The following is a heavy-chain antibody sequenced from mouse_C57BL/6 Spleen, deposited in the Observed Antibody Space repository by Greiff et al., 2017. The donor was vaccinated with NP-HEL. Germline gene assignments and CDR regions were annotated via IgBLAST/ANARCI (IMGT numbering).Heavy chain of an antibody. Sequence: LMESGPGLVKPSQSLSLTCSVTGYSITSGYYWNWIRQFPGNKLEWMGYISYDGSNNYNPSLKNRISITRDTSKNQFFLKLNSVTTEDTATYYCARGGGKAMDYWGQGTSVTVSS. J-gene: IGHJ4*01. V-gene: IGHV3-6*01. CDR2: ISYDGSN. CDR3: ARGGGKAMDY. CDR1: GYSITSGYY.